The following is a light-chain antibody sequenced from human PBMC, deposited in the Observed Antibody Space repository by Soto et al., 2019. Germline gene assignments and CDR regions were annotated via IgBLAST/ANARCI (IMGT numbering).Light chain of an antibody. CDR2: DVS. Sequence: QSALTQPASLSGSPGQSITISCTGTSSDIGSYNYVSWYQQHPGKAPKLMIFDVSYRPSGISDRFSGSKSGNTASLTISGLQPEDEADYYCISYGGSSTLFGGGTKLTVL. V-gene: IGLV2-14*03. J-gene: IGLJ3*02. CDR3: ISYGGSSTL. CDR1: SSDIGSYNY.